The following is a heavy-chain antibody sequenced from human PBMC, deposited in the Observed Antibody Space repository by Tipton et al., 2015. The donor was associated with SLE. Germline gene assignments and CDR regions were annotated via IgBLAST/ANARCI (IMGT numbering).Heavy chain of an antibody. D-gene: IGHD1-26*01. CDR1: GGFFRGYY. V-gene: IGHV4-34*01. Sequence: TLSLTCAVYGGFFRGYYWSWIRQPPGKGLEWIGEINHSGSNNYNPSLKRRDTILVDTSKNQLSLKLSSVTAAATAVYYRGVGATACAFDIWGQGAMVAVSS. CDR2: INHSGSN. CDR3: GVGATACAFDI. J-gene: IGHJ3*02.